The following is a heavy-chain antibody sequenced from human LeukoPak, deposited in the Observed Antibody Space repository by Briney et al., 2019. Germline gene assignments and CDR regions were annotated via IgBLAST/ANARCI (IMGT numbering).Heavy chain of an antibody. V-gene: IGHV3-7*01. Sequence: GGSLRLSCAASGFTLSRYWMSWVRQAPGKGLEWVANIKQDGSAKYYVDSVKGRFTISRGNAKNSMYLQMNSLRAEDTAVYYCARGGDDDFDLGDYWGQGTLVTVSS. J-gene: IGHJ4*02. D-gene: IGHD4-17*01. CDR3: ARGGDDDFDLGDY. CDR2: IKQDGSAK. CDR1: GFTLSRYW.